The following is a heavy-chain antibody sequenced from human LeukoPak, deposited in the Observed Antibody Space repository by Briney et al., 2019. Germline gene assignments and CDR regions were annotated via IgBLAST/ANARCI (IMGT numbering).Heavy chain of an antibody. CDR2: IYYSGST. CDR1: GGSISSSSYY. CDR3: ARLLGIPSY. D-gene: IGHD7-27*01. J-gene: IGHJ4*02. V-gene: IGHV4-39*01. Sequence: KASEPLSLTCTVSGGSISSSSYYWGWIRQPPGKGLEWIGTIYYSGSTYYNPSLKSRVTISVDTSKNQFSLKLSSVTAADTAVYYCARLLGIPSYWGQGTLVTVSS.